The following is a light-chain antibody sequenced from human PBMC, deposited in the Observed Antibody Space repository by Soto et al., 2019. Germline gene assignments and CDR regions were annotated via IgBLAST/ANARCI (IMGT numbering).Light chain of an antibody. J-gene: IGLJ1*01. CDR2: DVS. CDR3: SSYTSSSTLVV. V-gene: IGLV2-14*01. Sequence: PGSGSGCRCRWLPIPCTGTSSDVGGYNYVSWYQQHPGKAPKLMIYDVSNRPSGVSNRFSGSKSGNTASLTISGLQAEDEADYYCSSYTSSSTLVVFGTGTKVTVL. CDR1: SSDVGGYNY.